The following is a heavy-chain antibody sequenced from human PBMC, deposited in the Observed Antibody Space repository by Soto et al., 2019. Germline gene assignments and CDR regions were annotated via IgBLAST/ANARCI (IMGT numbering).Heavy chain of an antibody. CDR1: GFTFSSYS. Sequence: EVQLVESGGGLVTPGASLTLSCVASGFTFSSYSMNWVRQAPGKGLEWVSSISRDSVYIFYADSVQGRFAISRDNAKNSLYLQMHSLRAEDTAVYYCANSDILTGYFIWGQGTLVSVSS. CDR2: ISRDSVYI. CDR3: ANSDILTGYFI. D-gene: IGHD3-9*01. V-gene: IGHV3-21*01. J-gene: IGHJ4*02.